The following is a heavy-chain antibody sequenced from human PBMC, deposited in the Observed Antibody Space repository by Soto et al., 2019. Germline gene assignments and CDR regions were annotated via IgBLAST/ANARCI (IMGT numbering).Heavy chain of an antibody. V-gene: IGHV3-9*01. CDR2: INWNSGSI. D-gene: IGHD6-13*01. CDR3: VKDESINWYSGHFRH. Sequence: GGSLRLSCAASGFTFDDYAMHWVRQVPGKGLEWVSGINWNSGSIGYGDSVKGRFATSRDNAKNSLHLQMNSLSAEDTAFYYCVKDESINWYSGHFRHWGQGTLVTVSS. J-gene: IGHJ1*01. CDR1: GFTFDDYA.